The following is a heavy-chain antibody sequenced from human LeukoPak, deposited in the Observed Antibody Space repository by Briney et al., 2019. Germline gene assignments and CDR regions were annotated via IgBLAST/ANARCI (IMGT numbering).Heavy chain of an antibody. D-gene: IGHD4-17*01. CDR3: ARADYGDYYYYYGMDV. J-gene: IGHJ6*02. V-gene: IGHV4-59*01. CDR1: GGSISSYY. CDR2: IYYSGST. Sequence: SETLSLTCTVSGGSISSYYWSWIRQPPGKGLEWIGYIYYSGSTNYNPSLKSRVTISVDTSKNQFPLKLSSVTAADTAVYYCARADYGDYYYYYGMDVWGQGTTVTVSS.